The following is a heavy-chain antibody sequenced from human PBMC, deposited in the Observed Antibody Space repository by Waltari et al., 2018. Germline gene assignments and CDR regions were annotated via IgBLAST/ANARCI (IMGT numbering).Heavy chain of an antibody. CDR2: IIPIFCTA. CDR3: AREETGGLLWFRENWFDP. Sequence: QVQLVQSGAEVKKPGSSVKVSCKASGGTFSSYAISWVRQAPGQGLEWMGGIIPIFCTANYAQKFQGRVTITADESTSTAYMELSSLRSEDTAVYYCAREETGGLLWFRENWFDPWGQGTLVTVSS. D-gene: IGHD3-10*01. V-gene: IGHV1-69*13. J-gene: IGHJ5*02. CDR1: GGTFSSYA.